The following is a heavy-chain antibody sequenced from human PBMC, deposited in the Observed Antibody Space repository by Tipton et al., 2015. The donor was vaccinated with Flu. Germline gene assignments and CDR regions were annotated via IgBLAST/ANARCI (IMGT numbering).Heavy chain of an antibody. Sequence: QVQLVQSGAEVERPGASVRVSCRASDYTFTSYGISWVRQAPGQGLEWMGWISAYTGHTNYAQKDQDRVTMTTDTSTSTAYLELRNLRSDDTAVYYCARHLLGLGEGGMDVWGQGTTVTVSS. CDR3: ARHLLGLGEGGMDV. V-gene: IGHV1-18*04. J-gene: IGHJ6*02. CDR1: DYTFTSYG. CDR2: ISAYTGHT. D-gene: IGHD3-10*01.